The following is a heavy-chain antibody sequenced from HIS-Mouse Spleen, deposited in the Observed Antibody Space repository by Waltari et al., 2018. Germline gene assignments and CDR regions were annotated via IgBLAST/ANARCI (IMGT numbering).Heavy chain of an antibody. J-gene: IGHJ3*02. CDR3: AREYNYYDSSGYPDAFDI. CDR1: GFTVSSNY. CDR2: IYSGGST. Sequence: EVQLVESGGGLIQPGGSLRLSCAASGFTVSSNYMSWVRQAPGKGLEWVSVIYSGGSTYYADSVKGRFTISRDNSKNTLYLQMNSLRAEDTAVYYCAREYNYYDSSGYPDAFDIWGQGTMVTVSS. D-gene: IGHD3-22*01. V-gene: IGHV3-53*01.